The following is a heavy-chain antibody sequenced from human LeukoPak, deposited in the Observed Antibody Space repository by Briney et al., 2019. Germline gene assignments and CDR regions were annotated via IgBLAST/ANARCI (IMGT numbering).Heavy chain of an antibody. Sequence: ASVKVSCKASGYSFTGYFLHWVRQAPGQGLEWMGWINPNNGLTNYTQKFKSRVTMARDTSSATGYMELNRLTSDDTAVFYCARAWGSLYYFDHWGQGTLVTVSS. CDR2: INPNNGLT. V-gene: IGHV1-2*02. CDR1: GYSFTGYF. D-gene: IGHD3-16*01. J-gene: IGHJ4*02. CDR3: ARAWGSLYYFDH.